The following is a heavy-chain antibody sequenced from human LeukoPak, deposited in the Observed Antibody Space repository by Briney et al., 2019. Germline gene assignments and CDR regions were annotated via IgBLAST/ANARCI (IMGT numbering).Heavy chain of an antibody. V-gene: IGHV3-48*01. CDR3: ARDHNCVFDN. J-gene: IGHJ4*02. CDR2: IGIDSGNT. Sequence: GGSLRLSCTASGFPFIEYSMNWVRKAPGKGLEWISYIGIDSGNTKYADSVRGRFTISADKAKNSLYLQMNSLRVEDTAVYYCARDHNCVFDNWGQGTLVSVAS. D-gene: IGHD1-1*01. CDR1: GFPFIEYS.